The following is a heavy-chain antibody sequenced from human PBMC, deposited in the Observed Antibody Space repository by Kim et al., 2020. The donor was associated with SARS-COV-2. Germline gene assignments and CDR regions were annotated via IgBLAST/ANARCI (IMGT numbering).Heavy chain of an antibody. D-gene: IGHD1-1*01. Sequence: SETLSLTCAVSGGSISSSNWWSWVRQPPGKGLEWIGEIYHSGSTNYNPSLKSRVTISVDKSKNQFSLKLSSVTAADTAVYYCARDKMRNGAPRTYAFDIWGQGTMVTVSS. J-gene: IGHJ3*02. CDR1: GGSISSSNW. CDR3: ARDKMRNGAPRTYAFDI. V-gene: IGHV4-4*02. CDR2: IYHSGST.